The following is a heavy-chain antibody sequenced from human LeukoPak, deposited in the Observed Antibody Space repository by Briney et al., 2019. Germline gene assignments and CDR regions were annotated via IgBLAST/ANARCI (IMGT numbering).Heavy chain of an antibody. V-gene: IGHV1-2*02. CDR1: XXXXX. Sequence: XXXXXMHWXRXAXXXGLEWMGWINPNSGGTNYAQKFQGRVTMTRDTSISTAYMELSRLRSDDTAVYYCAREGGSLPTDYWGQGTLVTVSS. CDR2: INPNSGGT. J-gene: IGHJ4*02. D-gene: IGHD1-26*01. CDR3: AREGGSLPTDY.